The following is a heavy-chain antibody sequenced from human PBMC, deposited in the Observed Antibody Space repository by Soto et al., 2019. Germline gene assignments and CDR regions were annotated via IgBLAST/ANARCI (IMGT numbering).Heavy chain of an antibody. V-gene: IGHV3-30*18. D-gene: IGHD2-2*01. CDR3: AKDGGPVYCNSPGCSAKHFDY. CDR1: GFTFGHYA. J-gene: IGHJ4*02. Sequence: GESLGLSCAASGFTFGHYAMHWVRQAPGKGLEWLAIISYDGDNEYYAGSVRRRFTISTDNSKNTLYLQTNNLRHEDTAVYYCAKDGGPVYCNSPGCSAKHFDYWGQGTLVTVSS. CDR2: ISYDGDNE.